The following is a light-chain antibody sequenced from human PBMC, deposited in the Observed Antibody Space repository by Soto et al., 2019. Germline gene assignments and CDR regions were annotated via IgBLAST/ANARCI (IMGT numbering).Light chain of an antibody. CDR3: SSYTSSSTYV. J-gene: IGLJ1*01. CDR2: DVS. CDR1: SSDVVGYNY. Sequence: QSALTQPASVSGSPGQSITISCTGTSSDVVGYNYVSWYQQHPGKAPKLMIYDVSDRPSGVSNRFSGSKSGNTASLTISGLPAEDEADYYCSSYTSSSTYVFGTGTKLTVL. V-gene: IGLV2-14*01.